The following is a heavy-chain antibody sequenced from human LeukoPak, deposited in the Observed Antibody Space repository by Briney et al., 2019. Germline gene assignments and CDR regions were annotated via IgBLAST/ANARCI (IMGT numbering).Heavy chain of an antibody. V-gene: IGHV4-34*01. D-gene: IGHD4-11*01. J-gene: IGHJ2*01. CDR2: INHSGST. CDR3: ARGQFQEDI. Sequence: SETLSLTCAVYGGSFSNYYWSWIRQPPGKGLEWIGEINHSGSTNYNPSLMSRVTISVDTSKNQSSLKLKSVTAADTAVYYCARGQFQEDIWGRGTLVTVSS. CDR1: GGSFSNYY.